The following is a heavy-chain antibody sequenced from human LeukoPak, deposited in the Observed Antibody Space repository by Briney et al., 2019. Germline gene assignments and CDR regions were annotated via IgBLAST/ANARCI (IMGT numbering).Heavy chain of an antibody. CDR2: IRPGADRT. Sequence: PGGSLRLSCAASGFPFSSYAMTWVRLSPGKGLEWVSSIRPGADRTYYADSVRGRFTLSRDNSKNMVYLQMNGMRAGDTAIYYCEQDWSNDDSGIDFWGQGTLVTVS. V-gene: IGHV3-23*01. D-gene: IGHD1-26*01. CDR1: GFPFSSYA. CDR3: EQDWSNDDSGIDF. J-gene: IGHJ4*02.